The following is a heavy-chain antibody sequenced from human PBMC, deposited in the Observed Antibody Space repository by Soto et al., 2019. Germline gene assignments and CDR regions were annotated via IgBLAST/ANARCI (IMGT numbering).Heavy chain of an antibody. D-gene: IGHD2-15*01. Sequence: GGSLRLSCAASGFTFSSYGMHWVRQAPGKGLEWVAVISYDGSNKYYADSVKGRFTISRDNSKNTLYLQMNSLRAEDTAVYYCAKDRSVVVAATRSSGMDFDYWGQGTLVTVSS. J-gene: IGHJ4*02. CDR1: GFTFSSYG. CDR2: ISYDGSNK. V-gene: IGHV3-30*18. CDR3: AKDRSVVVAATRSSGMDFDY.